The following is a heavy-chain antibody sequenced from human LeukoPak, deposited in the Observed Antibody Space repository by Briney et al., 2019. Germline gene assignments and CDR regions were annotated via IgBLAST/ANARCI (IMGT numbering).Heavy chain of an antibody. CDR1: GGSFSGYY. Sequence: PSETLSLTCAVYGGSFSGYYWSWIRQPPGKGLEWIGEINHSGSTNYNPSLKSRVTISVDTSKNQFSLRLSSVTAADTAVYYCARARRGYLYFDYWGQGTLVTVSS. V-gene: IGHV4-34*01. D-gene: IGHD3-16*02. J-gene: IGHJ4*02. CDR2: INHSGST. CDR3: ARARRGYLYFDY.